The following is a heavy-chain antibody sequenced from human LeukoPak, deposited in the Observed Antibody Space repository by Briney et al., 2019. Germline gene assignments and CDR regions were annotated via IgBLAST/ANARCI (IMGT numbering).Heavy chain of an antibody. CDR3: AIDPNWGIHY. D-gene: IGHD7-27*01. Sequence: PGGSLRLSCEASGFTFSSYAIRWVRQPPGKGLEWVSIIGGSGGDIHYADSVKGRFTISRDNSKNTLYLQMNSLRVEDTAIYYCAIDPNWGIHYWGQGVLVTVSS. J-gene: IGHJ4*02. V-gene: IGHV3-23*01. CDR2: IGGSGGDI. CDR1: GFTFSSYA.